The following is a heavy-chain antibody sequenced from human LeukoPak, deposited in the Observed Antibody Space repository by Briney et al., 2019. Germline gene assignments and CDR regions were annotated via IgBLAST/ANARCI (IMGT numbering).Heavy chain of an antibody. Sequence: GGSLRLSCAASGFTSSSYNMNWVRQAPGKGLEWVSYISTSSSAKYYADSVRGRFTISRDNAKNSLSLQMNSLRDEDTAVYYCARDGVMIRGANDAFDIWGQGTMVTVSS. J-gene: IGHJ3*02. D-gene: IGHD3-10*01. CDR1: GFTSSSYN. V-gene: IGHV3-48*02. CDR3: ARDGVMIRGANDAFDI. CDR2: ISTSSSAK.